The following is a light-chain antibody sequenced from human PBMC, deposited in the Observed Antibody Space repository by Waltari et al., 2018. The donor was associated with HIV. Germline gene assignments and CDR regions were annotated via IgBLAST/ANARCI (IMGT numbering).Light chain of an antibody. CDR1: NIGNRR. Sequence: SSVLTQTPSVALSPGQTARITCAGDNIGNRRAHWYQQKPGQAPVLVVYDDIDRPSGIPERFSGSRSGNTATLTISRVEVGDEDDDYCQVWDTNSDHRVFGGGTKLTVL. CDR2: DDI. V-gene: IGLV3-21*02. J-gene: IGLJ2*01. CDR3: QVWDTNSDHRV.